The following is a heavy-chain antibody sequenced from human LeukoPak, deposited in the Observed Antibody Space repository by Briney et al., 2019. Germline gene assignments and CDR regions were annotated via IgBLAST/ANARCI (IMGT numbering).Heavy chain of an antibody. CDR1: GGSISNYY. D-gene: IGHD4-23*01. Sequence: SETLSLTCTVSGGSISNYYWSWIRQPPGKGLEWIGYIYHSGSTNYNPSLKSRVTISVDTSKNQFSLRLSSVTAADTAVYYCARHGRWVGPAGYWGQGTLVTVSS. J-gene: IGHJ4*02. CDR3: ARHGRWVGPAGY. V-gene: IGHV4-59*08. CDR2: IYHSGST.